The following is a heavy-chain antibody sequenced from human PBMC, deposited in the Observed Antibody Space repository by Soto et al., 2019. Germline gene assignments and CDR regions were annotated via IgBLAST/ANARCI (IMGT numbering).Heavy chain of an antibody. J-gene: IGHJ4*02. CDR2: IYHSGST. CDR1: GGSISSGGYS. Sequence: PSETLSLTCAVSGGSISSGGYSWSWIRQPPGKGLEWIGYIYHSGSTYYNPSLKSRVTISVDRSKNQFSLKLSSVTAADTAVYYSARVAAMVPHYSGEGTLVTVSA. D-gene: IGHD5-18*01. CDR3: ARVAAMVPHY. V-gene: IGHV4-30-2*01.